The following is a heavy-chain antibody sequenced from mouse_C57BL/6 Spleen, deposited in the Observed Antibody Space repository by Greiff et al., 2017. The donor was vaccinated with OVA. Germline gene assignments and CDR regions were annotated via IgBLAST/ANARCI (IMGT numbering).Heavy chain of an antibody. CDR1: GYSITSGYY. V-gene: IGHV3-6*01. J-gene: IGHJ3*01. D-gene: IGHD3-2*02. Sequence: EVQLQESGPGLVKPSQSLSLTCSVTGYSITSGYYWNWIRQFPGNKLEWMGYISYDGSNNYNPSLQNRISLTRDTSKNQFFLKLNAVTTEDTATYDCARAGSGYGFAYWGQGTLVTVSA. CDR2: ISYDGSN. CDR3: ARAGSGYGFAY.